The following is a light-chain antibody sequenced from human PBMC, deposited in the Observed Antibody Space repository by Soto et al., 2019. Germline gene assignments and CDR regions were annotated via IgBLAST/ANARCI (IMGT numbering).Light chain of an antibody. J-gene: IGLJ2*01. V-gene: IGLV1-40*01. CDR3: QSYDTSLSGVI. CDR1: SSNIGAGYD. Sequence: QSVLTQTPSVSGAPGQTITMSCTGSSSNIGAGYDVHWYQQVPGAAPRLLIYADNNRPSGVPDRFSASKSGTSASLAITGLQGDDEANYYCQSYDTSLSGVIFGAGTKVTVL. CDR2: ADN.